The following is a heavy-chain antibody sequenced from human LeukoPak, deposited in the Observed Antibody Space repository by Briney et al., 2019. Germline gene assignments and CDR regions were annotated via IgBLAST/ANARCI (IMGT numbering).Heavy chain of an antibody. D-gene: IGHD2-2*01. Sequence: PSQTLSLTCTDSGGSISSGDYYWSWIRQHPGTGLEWIGYIYYSGSTYYNPSLKSRVTISVDTSKNQFSLKLSSVTAADTAVYYCARVKGFGVMVVVPAGYFDYWGQGTLVTVSS. J-gene: IGHJ4*02. CDR2: IYYSGST. CDR3: ARVKGFGVMVVVPAGYFDY. CDR1: GGSISSGDYY. V-gene: IGHV4-31*03.